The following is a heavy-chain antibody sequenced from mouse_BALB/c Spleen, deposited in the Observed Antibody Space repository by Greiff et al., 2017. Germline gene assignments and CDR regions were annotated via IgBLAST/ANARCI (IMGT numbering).Heavy chain of an antibody. J-gene: IGHJ2*01. CDR3: AREDYDEGTFDY. Sequence: VQGVESGPGLVAPSQSLSITCTVSGFSLTSYGVHWVRQPPGKGLEWLGVIWAGGSTNYNSALMSRLSISKDNSKSQVFLKMNSLQTDDTAMYYCAREDYDEGTFDYWGQGTTLTVSS. CDR2: IWAGGST. CDR1: GFSLTSYG. V-gene: IGHV2-9*02. D-gene: IGHD2-4*01.